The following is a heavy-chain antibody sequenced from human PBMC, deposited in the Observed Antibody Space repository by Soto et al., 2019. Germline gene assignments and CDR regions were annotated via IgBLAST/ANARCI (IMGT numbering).Heavy chain of an antibody. CDR2: IDYSGAT. D-gene: IGHD3-10*02. Sequence: QVQLHQWGTGLLKPSETLSLTCSVSGESFSGHFWTWIRQPPGKGLEWIGEIDYSGATHYNASVKSRVSMSVDTTKKQVSLKVPSVTASDTAVYSCARGGITPSMFFFDYWGQGTLVIVSS. CDR3: ARGGITPSMFFFDY. V-gene: IGHV4-34*01. CDR1: GESFSGHF. J-gene: IGHJ4*02.